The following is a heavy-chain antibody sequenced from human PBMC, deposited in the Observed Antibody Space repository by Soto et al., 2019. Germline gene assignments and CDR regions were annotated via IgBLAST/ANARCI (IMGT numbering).Heavy chain of an antibody. CDR2: IKQDGDEQ. CDR1: GFIFSNYW. V-gene: IGHV3-7*05. D-gene: IGHD6-13*01. J-gene: IGHJ4*02. Sequence: GGSLRLSCAASGFIFSNYWMSWVRQAPGKGLEWVANIKQDGDEQYYVDSVKGRFTISRDNYKNTLYLQMNSLRAEDTAVYYCAYSSTPFDYWGQGTLVTVSS. CDR3: AYSSTPFDY.